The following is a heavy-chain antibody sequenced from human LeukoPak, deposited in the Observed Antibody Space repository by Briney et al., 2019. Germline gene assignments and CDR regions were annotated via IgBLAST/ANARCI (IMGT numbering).Heavy chain of an antibody. CDR3: AAAQVWYPLWSGWFDP. CDR1: GGSFSGYY. CDR2: INHSGST. D-gene: IGHD6-6*01. Sequence: SETLSLTCAVYGGSFSGYYWSWIRQPPGKGLEWIGEINHSGSTNYNPSLKSRVTISVDTSKNQFSLKLSSVTAADTAVYYCAAAQVWYPLWSGWFDPWGQGTLVTVSS. V-gene: IGHV4-34*01. J-gene: IGHJ5*02.